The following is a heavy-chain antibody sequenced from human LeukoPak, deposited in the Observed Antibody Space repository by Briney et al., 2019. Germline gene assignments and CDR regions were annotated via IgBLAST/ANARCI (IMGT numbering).Heavy chain of an antibody. CDR1: GFTFSSYA. V-gene: IGHV3-30*04. D-gene: IGHD6-13*01. J-gene: IGHJ4*02. CDR3: ARDSKYAAAGTIRFDY. CDR2: ISYDGSNK. Sequence: GRSLRLSCAASGFTFSSYAMHWVRQAPGKGLEWVAVISYDGSNKYYADSVKGRFTISRDNSKNTLYLQMNSLRAEDTAVYYCARDSKYAAAGTIRFDYWGQGTLVTVSS.